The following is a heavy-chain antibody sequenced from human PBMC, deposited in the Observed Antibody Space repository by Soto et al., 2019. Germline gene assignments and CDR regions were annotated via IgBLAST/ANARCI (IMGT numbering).Heavy chain of an antibody. CDR3: AARRGYSGYASHY. D-gene: IGHD5-12*01. CDR2: IVVGSGNT. CDR1: GFTFTSSA. Sequence: SVKVSCKASGFTFTSSAVQWVRQARGQRLEWIGWIVVGSGNTNYAQKFQERVTITRDMSTSTAYMELSSLRSEDTAVYYCAARRGYSGYASHYWGQGTLVTVSS. V-gene: IGHV1-58*01. J-gene: IGHJ4*02.